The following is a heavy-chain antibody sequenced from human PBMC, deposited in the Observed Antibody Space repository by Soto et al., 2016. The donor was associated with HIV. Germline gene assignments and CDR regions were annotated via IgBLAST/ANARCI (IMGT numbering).Heavy chain of an antibody. J-gene: IGHJ4*02. CDR3: AKDVYDYSANDY. Sequence: EVHLLESGGGLVQPGGSLTPSCAASGFSFRSCAMNWFRQAPGKGLEWVSGIAHTGTTTHYADSVKGRFTISRDNSKNILSLQMNTLRAEDTAIYFCAKDVYDYSANDYWGQGTLVTVSS. D-gene: IGHD3-16*01. V-gene: IGHV3-23*01. CDR1: GFSFRSCA. CDR2: IAHTGTTT.